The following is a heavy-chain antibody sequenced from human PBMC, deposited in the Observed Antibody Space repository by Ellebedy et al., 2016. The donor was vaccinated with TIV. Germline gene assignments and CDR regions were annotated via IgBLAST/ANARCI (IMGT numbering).Heavy chain of an antibody. V-gene: IGHV3-23*01. CDR3: ARDGAYGSGTQPWNY. CDR2: ITGSGGNT. D-gene: IGHD3-10*01. J-gene: IGHJ4*02. CDR1: GFTFGSYA. Sequence: GGSLRLSXAASGFTFGSYAMSWVRQAPGKGLEWVSAITGSGGNTYYADSVRGRFIISRDKSKNTLYLQMDSLRAEDTALYYCARDGAYGSGTQPWNYWGQGTLVTVSS.